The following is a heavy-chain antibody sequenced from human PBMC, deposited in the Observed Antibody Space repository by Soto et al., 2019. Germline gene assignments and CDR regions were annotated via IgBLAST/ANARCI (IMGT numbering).Heavy chain of an antibody. CDR1: GYRFTAYW. V-gene: IGHV5-51*01. J-gene: IGHJ6*02. D-gene: IGHD3-10*01. CDR2: IFPGDSQS. CDR3: ARGAFGYYGMDV. Sequence: PGESLKISCKGPGYRFTAYWIAWVRQMPGKGLEWMGIIFPGDSQSRYSPSFQGQVTISVDKSINTAHLQWSSLKASDTAIYYCARGAFGYYGMDVWGQGTTVTVSS.